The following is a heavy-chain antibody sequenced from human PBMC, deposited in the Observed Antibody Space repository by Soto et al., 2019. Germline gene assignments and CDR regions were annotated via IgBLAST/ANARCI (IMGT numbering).Heavy chain of an antibody. Sequence: SCPTLVNPTQTLGLTCTFSGFSLTTGGVGVGWIRQPPGKALEWLALIYWDDDKRYSPSLTSRLTITKDTSRNQVVLTMTNMGPVDTATYFCARAQWFGDPFDYWGQGTPVTVSS. CDR3: ARAQWFGDPFDY. D-gene: IGHD3-10*01. V-gene: IGHV2-5*02. CDR1: GFSLTTGGVG. CDR2: IYWDDDK. J-gene: IGHJ4*02.